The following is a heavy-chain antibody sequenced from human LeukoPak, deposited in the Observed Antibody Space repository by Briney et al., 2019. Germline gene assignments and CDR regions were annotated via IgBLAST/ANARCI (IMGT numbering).Heavy chain of an antibody. Sequence: ASVKVSCKASGYDFITYAFSWVRQAPGQGLEWMAWINPYHGRTIYSQKFKARVTLTTDTYTNTAHMELTSLTSDDTAVYFCARDRIAAGVLDFWGQGTLVTVSS. J-gene: IGHJ4*02. CDR3: ARDRIAAGVLDF. CDR1: GYDFITYA. V-gene: IGHV1-18*01. D-gene: IGHD6-13*01. CDR2: INPYHGRT.